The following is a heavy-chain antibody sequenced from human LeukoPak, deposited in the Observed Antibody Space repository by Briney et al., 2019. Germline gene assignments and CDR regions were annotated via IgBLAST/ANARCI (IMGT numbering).Heavy chain of an antibody. CDR1: GYIFSTYW. V-gene: IGHV5-51*01. CDR3: ARPNITSYYDSRGSDAFDV. CDR2: IYPGDSDT. Sequence: GESLKISRKGSGYIFSTYWIAWVRRVPGKGLEWRGIIYPGDSDTRYSPSFQGQVTISADKSVSTAYLHRSSLKASDTATYYCARPNITSYYDSRGSDAFDVWGQGTMVTVSS. J-gene: IGHJ3*01. D-gene: IGHD3-22*01.